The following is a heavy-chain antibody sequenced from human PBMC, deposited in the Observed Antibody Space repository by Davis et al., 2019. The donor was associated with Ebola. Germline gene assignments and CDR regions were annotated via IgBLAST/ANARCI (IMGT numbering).Heavy chain of an antibody. CDR1: GFTFSSYA. CDR2: ISYDGSNK. CDR3: ARDPGLPEGAFDI. D-gene: IGHD2-21*01. Sequence: GESLKISCAASGFTFSSYAMHWVRQAPGKGLEWVAVISYDGSNKYYADSVKGRFTISRDNSKNTLYLQMNSLRAEDTAVYYCARDPGLPEGAFDIWGQGTMVTVSS. J-gene: IGHJ3*02. V-gene: IGHV3-30-3*01.